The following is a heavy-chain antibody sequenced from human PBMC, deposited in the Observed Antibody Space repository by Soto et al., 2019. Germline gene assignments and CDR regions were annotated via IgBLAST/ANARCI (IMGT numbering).Heavy chain of an antibody. D-gene: IGHD2-2*01. V-gene: IGHV3-48*03. J-gene: IGHJ5*02. CDR2: ISSSGSTI. Sequence: EVQLVESGGGLVQSGGSLRLSCAASGFTFSSYEMNWVRQAPGKGLEWVSYISSSGSTIYYADSVKGRFTISRDNAKNSLYLQMNSLRAEDTAVYYCAREPYCSSTSCYQVGWFDPWGQGTLVTVSS. CDR1: GFTFSSYE. CDR3: AREPYCSSTSCYQVGWFDP.